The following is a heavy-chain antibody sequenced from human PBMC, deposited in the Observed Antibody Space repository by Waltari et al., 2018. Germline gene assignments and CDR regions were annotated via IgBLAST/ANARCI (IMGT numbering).Heavy chain of an antibody. Sequence: QVQLQESGPGLVKPSETLSLTCTVAGGSISSYYWSWIRPPPGKGLEWIGYIYYSGSTNSTPTCTSRGTVSGDTATNQCSLWLCYVTASDAAVYSCASDGGTMIGRAGAFEIWGPGTMVTVSS. J-gene: IGHJ3*02. V-gene: IGHV4-59*12. CDR2: IYYSGST. CDR3: ASDGGTMIGRAGAFEI. CDR1: GGSISSYY. D-gene: IGHD3-22*01.